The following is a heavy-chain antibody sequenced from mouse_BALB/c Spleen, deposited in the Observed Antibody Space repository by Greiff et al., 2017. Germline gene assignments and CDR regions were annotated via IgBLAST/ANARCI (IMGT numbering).Heavy chain of an antibody. Sequence: QVQLQQSGAELVKPGASVKLSCKASGYTFTSYWMHWVKQRPGQGLEWIGEIDPSDSYTNYHQKFKGKATLTVDKSSSTAYMQLSSLTSEDSAVYYCARRGDGYDAAMDYWGQGTSVTVSS. CDR3: ARRGDGYDAAMDY. V-gene: IGHV1-69*02. CDR2: IDPSDSYT. J-gene: IGHJ4*01. CDR1: GYTFTSYW. D-gene: IGHD2-2*01.